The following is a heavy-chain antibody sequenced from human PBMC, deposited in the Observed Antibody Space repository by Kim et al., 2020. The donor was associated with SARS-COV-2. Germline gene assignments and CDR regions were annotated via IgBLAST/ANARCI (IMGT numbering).Heavy chain of an antibody. CDR2: ISSSSSYI. Sequence: GGSLRLSCAASGFTFSSYSMNWVRQDPGKGLEWVSSISSSSSYIYYADSVKGRFTISRDNAKNSLYLQMNSLRAEDTAVYYCARGMGRITIFGVVIEDYYDSMDVWGQGTTVTVSS. V-gene: IGHV3-21*01. D-gene: IGHD3-3*01. CDR1: GFTFSSYS. CDR3: ARGMGRITIFGVVIEDYYDSMDV. J-gene: IGHJ6*02.